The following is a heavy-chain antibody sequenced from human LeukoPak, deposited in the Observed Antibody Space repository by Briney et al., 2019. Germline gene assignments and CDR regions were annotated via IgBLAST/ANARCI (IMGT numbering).Heavy chain of an antibody. Sequence: ASVKVSCKASGYTFTSYGFSWVRQAPGQGLEWMGWISAYNGNTNYAQKLQGRVTMTTDTSTSTAYMELRSLRSDDTAVYYCARVKTTVTRGSWFDPWGQGTLVTVSS. D-gene: IGHD4-17*01. CDR1: GYTFTSYG. CDR2: ISAYNGNT. CDR3: ARVKTTVTRGSWFDP. J-gene: IGHJ5*02. V-gene: IGHV1-18*01.